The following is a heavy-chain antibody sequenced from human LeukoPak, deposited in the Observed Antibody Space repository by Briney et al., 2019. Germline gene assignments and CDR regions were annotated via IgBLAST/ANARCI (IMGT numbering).Heavy chain of an antibody. CDR1: GFTFADFA. J-gene: IGHJ6*02. CDR2: ISSTDYGGTT. Sequence: GGSLRLSCTASGFTFADFALNWVRQAPGRGLEWVGFISSTDYGGTTEYAASVKGRFVISRDDSKSIVYLQMNSLRPEDTAEYYCSRTLYSTKMYGMAVWGQGTAVTVSS. V-gene: IGHV3-49*04. CDR3: SRTLYSTKMYGMAV. D-gene: IGHD2-2*01.